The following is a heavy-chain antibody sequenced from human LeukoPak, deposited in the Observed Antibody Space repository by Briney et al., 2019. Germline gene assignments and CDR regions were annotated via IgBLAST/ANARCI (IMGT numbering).Heavy chain of an antibody. CDR1: GYTFTSYG. J-gene: IGHJ4*02. Sequence: ASVKVSCKASGYTFTSYGISWVRQAPGQGLEWMGWISAYNGNTHYAQKLQGRVTMTTDTSTSTAYMELRSLRSDDTAVYYCARLYCSGGSCYSDYWGQGTLVTVSS. D-gene: IGHD2-15*01. V-gene: IGHV1-18*01. CDR3: ARLYCSGGSCYSDY. CDR2: ISAYNGNT.